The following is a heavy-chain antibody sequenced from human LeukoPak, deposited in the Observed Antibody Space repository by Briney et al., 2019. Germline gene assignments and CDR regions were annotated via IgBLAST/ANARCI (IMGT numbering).Heavy chain of an antibody. J-gene: IGHJ4*02. Sequence: PGGSLRRYCAASGFTFSDYWMGWVRQAPGKGLEWVANINPDGSQKYYVDSVKGRFTISRDNAKNSLYLQMNSLRAEDTAMYYCATSAAGLDYWGQGNLVTVSS. V-gene: IGHV3-7*01. CDR2: INPDGSQK. CDR1: GFTFSDYW. CDR3: ATSAAGLDY. D-gene: IGHD6-13*01.